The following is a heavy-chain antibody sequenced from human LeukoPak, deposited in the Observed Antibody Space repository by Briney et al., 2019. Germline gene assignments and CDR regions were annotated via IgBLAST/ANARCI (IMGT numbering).Heavy chain of an antibody. CDR3: ARDEADDSSGYYPPLEDY. CDR2: ISGSGGST. D-gene: IGHD3-22*01. CDR1: GFTFSSYW. V-gene: IGHV3-23*01. Sequence: PGRSLRLSCAASGFTFSSYWMHWVRQAPGKGLEWVSAISGSGGSTYYADSVKGRFTISRDNSKNTLYLQMNSLRAEDTAVYYCARDEADDSSGYYPPLEDYWGQGTLVTVSS. J-gene: IGHJ4*02.